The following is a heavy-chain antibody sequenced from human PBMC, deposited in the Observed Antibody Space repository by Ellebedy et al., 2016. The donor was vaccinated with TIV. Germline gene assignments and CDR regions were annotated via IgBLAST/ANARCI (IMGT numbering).Heavy chain of an antibody. CDR2: IYYSGSS. Sequence: MPSETLSLTCTVSGDSLNSGHYYWSWIRQSPGKGLEWIGSIYYSGSSSYNPPLKSRVTMSVDTSQNQFSLKLSSVTAADTAVYYCAKRTTVVTHFDYWGQGTLVTVSS. CDR3: AKRTTVVTHFDY. J-gene: IGHJ4*02. CDR1: GDSLNSGHYY. V-gene: IGHV4-39*01. D-gene: IGHD4-23*01.